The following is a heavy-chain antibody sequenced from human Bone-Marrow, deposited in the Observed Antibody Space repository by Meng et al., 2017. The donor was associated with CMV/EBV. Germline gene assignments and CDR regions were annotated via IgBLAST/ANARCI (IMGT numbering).Heavy chain of an antibody. J-gene: IGHJ6*02. CDR2: IIPIFNIA. Sequence: SVKVSCKASGGSFSSYAFSWVRQAPGQGLEWMGGIIPIFNIANYAQKFQGRVTITTDESTTTAYMELSSLRSEDTAVYYCASWDSIVVVPAASRYYYGMDVWGQGTTVTVSS. CDR3: ASWDSIVVVPAASRYYYGMDV. D-gene: IGHD2-2*01. V-gene: IGHV1-69*05. CDR1: GGSFSSYA.